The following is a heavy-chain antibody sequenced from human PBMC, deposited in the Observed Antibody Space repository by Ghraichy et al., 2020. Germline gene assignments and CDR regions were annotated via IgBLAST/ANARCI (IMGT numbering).Heavy chain of an antibody. CDR2: IIHIFGTD. Sequence: SVKVSCKASGGTFSSYAISWVRQAPGQGLEWMGGIIHIFGTDKYEEKLQDRLTILADESKSTVYMDLSSLRSEDTAVYYCGQSPITLFGVVTIPAYYDYDMDVWGQGTTVTVSS. CDR3: GQSPITLFGVVTIPAYYDYDMDV. V-gene: IGHV1-69*13. J-gene: IGHJ6*02. CDR1: GGTFSSYA. D-gene: IGHD3-3*01.